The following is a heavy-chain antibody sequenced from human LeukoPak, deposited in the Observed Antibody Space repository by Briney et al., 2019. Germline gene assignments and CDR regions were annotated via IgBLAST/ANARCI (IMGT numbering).Heavy chain of an antibody. CDR2: INHSGST. D-gene: IGHD6-13*01. CDR3: ARARRAAAKF. Sequence: SETLSLTCAVYGGSFSGYYWSWIRQPPGKGLEWIGEINHSGSTNYNPSLKSRVTISVDTSKNQFSLKLSSVTAADTAVYYCARARRAAAKFWGQGTLVTVSS. CDR1: GGSFSGYY. J-gene: IGHJ4*02. V-gene: IGHV4-34*01.